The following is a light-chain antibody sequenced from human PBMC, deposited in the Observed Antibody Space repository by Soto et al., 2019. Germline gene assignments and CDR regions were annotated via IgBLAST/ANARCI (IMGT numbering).Light chain of an antibody. V-gene: IGLV2-14*01. J-gene: IGLJ1*01. CDR2: DVS. CDR1: SSDVGGYNS. CDR3: SSYTSSSTYV. Sequence: QSALTQPASVSGSAGRSITISCTGTSSDVGGYNSVSWYQQHPGKAPKLMIYDVSNRPSGVSNRFSGSKSGNTASLTISGLQAEDAADYYCSSYTSSSTYVFGTGTKVTVL.